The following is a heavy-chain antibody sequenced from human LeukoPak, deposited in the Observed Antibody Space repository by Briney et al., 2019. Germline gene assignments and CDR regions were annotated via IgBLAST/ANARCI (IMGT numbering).Heavy chain of an antibody. Sequence: GGSLRFSCAASGFPFDDYAMHWVRQAPGKGLEWVSGISWNSGSKGYADSVRGRFTISRDNAKNSLYLQMNSLRAEDTALYYCAKDQGRSWYEDYFDNWGQGTLVTVSS. CDR2: ISWNSGSK. CDR3: AKDQGRSWYEDYFDN. V-gene: IGHV3-9*01. J-gene: IGHJ4*02. CDR1: GFPFDDYA. D-gene: IGHD6-13*01.